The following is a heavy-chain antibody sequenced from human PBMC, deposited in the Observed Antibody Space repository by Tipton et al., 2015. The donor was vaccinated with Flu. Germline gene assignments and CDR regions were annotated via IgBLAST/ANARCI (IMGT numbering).Heavy chain of an antibody. J-gene: IGHJ4*02. D-gene: IGHD1-26*01. Sequence: LRLSCTVSGYSISSGYYWGWIRQPPGKGLEWIGSIYHSGSTYYNPSLKSRVTITVDTSKNQFSLKLSSVTAADTAVYYCARVDLSGSYTADYWGQGTLATVSP. CDR2: IYHSGST. CDR3: ARVDLSGSYTADY. CDR1: GYSISSGYY. V-gene: IGHV4-38-2*02.